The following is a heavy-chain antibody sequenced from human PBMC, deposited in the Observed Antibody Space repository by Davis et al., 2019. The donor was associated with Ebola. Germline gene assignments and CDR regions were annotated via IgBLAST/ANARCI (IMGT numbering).Heavy chain of an antibody. CDR2: INPNSGGT. CDR3: ARGRGYGDYGDYGMDV. CDR1: GYTFTGYY. J-gene: IGHJ6*02. V-gene: IGHV1-2*02. D-gene: IGHD4-17*01. Sequence: ASVKVSCKASGYTFTGYYMHWVRQAPGQGLEWMGWINPNSGGTNYAQKFQGRVTMTRDTSISTAYMELSRLRSDDTAVYYCARGRGYGDYGDYGMDVWGQGTTATVSS.